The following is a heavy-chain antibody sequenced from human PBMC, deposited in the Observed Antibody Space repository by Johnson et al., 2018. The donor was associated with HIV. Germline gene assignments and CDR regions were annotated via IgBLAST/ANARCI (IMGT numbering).Heavy chain of an antibody. Sequence: VQLVESGGGLIQPGGSLRLSCAASGFIFSSYWMHWVRQVPGKGLVWVSRINVYGSSTNYADSVKARFTISRDNAKNTVYLQMNSLRADDTAVYYCTRAVYSSSSSCAFDIWGQGTMVTVSS. D-gene: IGHD6-6*01. J-gene: IGHJ3*02. CDR3: TRAVYSSSSSCAFDI. V-gene: IGHV3-74*02. CDR2: INVYGSST. CDR1: GFIFSSYW.